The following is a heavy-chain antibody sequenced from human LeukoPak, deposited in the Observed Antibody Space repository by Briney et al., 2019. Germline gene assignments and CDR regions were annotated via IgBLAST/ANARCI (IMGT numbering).Heavy chain of an antibody. D-gene: IGHD7-27*01. V-gene: IGHV3-23*01. CDR3: AKGGTGIYYYYYMDV. CDR2: ISGSGGST. Sequence: GGSLRLSCAASGFTFNSYAMSWVRQAPGKGLEWVSAISGSGGSTYYADSVKGRFTISRDNSKNTLYLQMNSLRAEDTAVYYCAKGGTGIYYYYYMDVWGKGTTVTVSS. J-gene: IGHJ6*03. CDR1: GFTFNSYA.